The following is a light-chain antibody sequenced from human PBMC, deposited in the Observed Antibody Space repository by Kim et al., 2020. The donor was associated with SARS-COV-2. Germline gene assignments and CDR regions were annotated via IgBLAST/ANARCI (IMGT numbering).Light chain of an antibody. CDR2: DAS. CDR3: QQYDTLPYT. V-gene: IGKV1-33*01. CDR1: EDISNN. J-gene: IGKJ2*01. Sequence: SASVGDRVTITCQASEDISNNLNWYQQKPGKAPKLLIYDASNLETGVPSRFSGSGSGTDFTFTISSLQPEDIATYYCQQYDTLPYTFGLGTKLEI.